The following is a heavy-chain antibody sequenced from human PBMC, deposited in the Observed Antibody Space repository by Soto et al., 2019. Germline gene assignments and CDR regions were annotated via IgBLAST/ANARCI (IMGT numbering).Heavy chain of an antibody. CDR3: ARGVGAYYFDY. V-gene: IGHV1-69*01. D-gene: IGHD1-26*01. CDR1: GGTFSTYA. Sequence: QVQLVQSGAEVKKPGSSVKFSCKASGGTFSTYAITWVRQAPGQGLEWLGGIIPIFGTTDYARKFQGRVTITAAESTSTVFIELSSLTSEDTAVYYCARGVGAYYFDYWGQGTLVTVSS. CDR2: IIPIFGTT. J-gene: IGHJ4*02.